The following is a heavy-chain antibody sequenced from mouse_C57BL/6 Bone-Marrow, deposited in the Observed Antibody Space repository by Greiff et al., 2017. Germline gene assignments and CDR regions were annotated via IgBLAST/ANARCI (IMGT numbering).Heavy chain of an antibody. CDR1: GYTFTDYY. Sequence: VQLQQSGPVLVKPGASVKMSCKASGYTFTDYYMNWVKQSHGKSLEWIGVINPYNGGTSYNQKLKGKATLTVDKSSITAYMELNSLTSKDSAVYYCAREIATVVATPLYWYFDVWGTGTTVTVSS. V-gene: IGHV1-19*01. CDR3: AREIATVVATPLYWYFDV. CDR2: INPYNGGT. D-gene: IGHD1-1*01. J-gene: IGHJ1*03.